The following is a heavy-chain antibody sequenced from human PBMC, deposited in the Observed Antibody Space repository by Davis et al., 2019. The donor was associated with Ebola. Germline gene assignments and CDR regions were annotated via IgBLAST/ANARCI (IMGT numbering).Heavy chain of an antibody. CDR3: GRGTAFEI. CDR2: ISSSHETI. V-gene: IGHV3-11*04. Sequence: GGSLRLSCAASGFVFSDFYMSWIRQPPGKGLEWVSYISSSHETIYYADSVKGRFTISRDNAKSSVFLQMNSLRGDDTAVYSCGRGTAFEIWGQGAMVTVSS. CDR1: GFVFSDFY. J-gene: IGHJ3*02.